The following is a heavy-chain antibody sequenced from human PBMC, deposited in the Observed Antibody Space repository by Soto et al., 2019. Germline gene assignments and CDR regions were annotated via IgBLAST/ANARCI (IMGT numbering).Heavy chain of an antibody. V-gene: IGHV3-21*02. CDR1: GFTLTTYT. J-gene: IGHJ4*02. D-gene: IGHD1-26*01. CDR3: VREDGVVGVSSAFDS. CDR2: INGRSNYK. Sequence: EVQLVESGGGLVAPGGSLRLSCVASGFTLTTYTMNWVRQAPGTGLEWVSSINGRSNYKYYSDSVKGRFTISRDNTQNSLFLQMSRLGAEATSTYYCVREDGVVGVSSAFDSWGQGTLVTVSS.